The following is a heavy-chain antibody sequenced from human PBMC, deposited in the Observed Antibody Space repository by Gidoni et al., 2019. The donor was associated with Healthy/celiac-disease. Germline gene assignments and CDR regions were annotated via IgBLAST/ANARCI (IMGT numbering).Heavy chain of an antibody. V-gene: IGHV3-30-3*01. CDR2: ISYDGSNK. Sequence: QVQLVESGGGVVQPGRSLRLSCAASGFTFSSYAMHWVRQAPGKGLEWVAVISYDGSNKYYADSVKGRFTISRDNSKNTLYLQMNSLRAEDTAVYYCAKEGYSSSWWLGAFDIWGQGTMVTVSS. J-gene: IGHJ3*02. CDR1: GFTFSSYA. CDR3: AKEGYSSSWWLGAFDI. D-gene: IGHD6-13*01.